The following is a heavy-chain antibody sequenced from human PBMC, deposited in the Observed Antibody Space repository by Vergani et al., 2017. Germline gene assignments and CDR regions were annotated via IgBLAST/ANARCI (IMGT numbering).Heavy chain of an antibody. CDR3: ARDRRYGDPIPI. D-gene: IGHD4-17*01. CDR2: IYYSGST. J-gene: IGHJ4*02. V-gene: IGHV4-31*03. CDR1: GGSISSGGYY. Sequence: QVQLQESGPGLVKPSQTLSLTCTVSGGSISSGGYYWSWLRQHPGKGLEWIGYIYYSGSTYYNPSLKSRVTISVDTSKNQFSLQLSSVTAADTAVYYCARDRRYGDPIPIWGQGTLVTVSS.